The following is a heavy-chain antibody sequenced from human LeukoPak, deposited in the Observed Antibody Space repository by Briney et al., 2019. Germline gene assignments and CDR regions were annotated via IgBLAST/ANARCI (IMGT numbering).Heavy chain of an antibody. CDR3: ARGLRGYSYGYPSASGFFDY. CDR1: GGSFSGYY. Sequence: SETLSLTCAVYGGSFSGYYWSWIRQPPGKGLEWIGEINHSGSTNYNPSLKSRVTISVDTSKNQFSLKLSSVTAADTAVYYCARGLRGYSYGYPSASGFFDYWGQGTLVTVSS. V-gene: IGHV4-34*01. J-gene: IGHJ4*02. CDR2: INHSGST. D-gene: IGHD5-18*01.